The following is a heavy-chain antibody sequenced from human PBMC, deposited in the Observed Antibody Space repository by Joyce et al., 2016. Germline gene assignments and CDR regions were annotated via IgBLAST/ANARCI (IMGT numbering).Heavy chain of an antibody. D-gene: IGHD6-13*01. CDR3: ARDRTGVVAAGLQH. CDR2: IWYDGSNK. V-gene: IGHV3-33*01. Sequence: QLQLVESGGGVVQPGRSLRLSCVASGVTFGTYAMHWVRQAPGKGLEWVATIWYDGSNKYYGDSVKGRFTISRDNSKNTLYLHMNSLRAEDTAVYYCARDRTGVVAAGLQHWGQGTLVTVSS. CDR1: GVTFGTYA. J-gene: IGHJ1*01.